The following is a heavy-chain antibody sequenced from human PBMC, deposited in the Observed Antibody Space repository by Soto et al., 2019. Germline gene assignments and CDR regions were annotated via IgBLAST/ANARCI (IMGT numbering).Heavy chain of an antibody. Sequence: GASVKVSCKASGGTFSSYAISWVRQAPGQGLEWMGGIIPIFGTANYAQKFQGRVTITADKSTSTAYMELSSLRSEDTAVYYCASAIITGTIWGNYYYYGMDVWGQGTTVTVSS. CDR3: ASAIITGTIWGNYYYYGMDV. D-gene: IGHD1-7*01. CDR1: GGTFSSYA. CDR2: IIPIFGTA. J-gene: IGHJ6*02. V-gene: IGHV1-69*06.